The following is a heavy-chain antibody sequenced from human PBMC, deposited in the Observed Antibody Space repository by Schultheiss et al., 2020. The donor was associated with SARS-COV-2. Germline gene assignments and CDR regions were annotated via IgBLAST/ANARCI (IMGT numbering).Heavy chain of an antibody. CDR2: ISSSGSTI. D-gene: IGHD6-13*01. CDR3: ARSQGIAAAGNY. V-gene: IGHV3-23*01. Sequence: GGSLRLSCAASGFTFSSYAMSWVRQAPGKGLEWVSSISSSGSTIYYADSVKGRFTISRDNSKNTLYLQMNSLRAEDTAVYYCARSQGIAAAGNYWGQGTLVTVSS. J-gene: IGHJ4*02. CDR1: GFTFSSYA.